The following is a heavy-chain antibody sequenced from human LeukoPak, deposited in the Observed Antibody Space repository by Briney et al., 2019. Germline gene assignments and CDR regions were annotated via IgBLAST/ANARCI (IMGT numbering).Heavy chain of an antibody. Sequence: SETLSLTCTVSGGSISSSSYYWGWIRQPPGKGLEWIGTIYYSGSTYYNPSLKSRVTISVDTSKNQFSLKLSSVTAADTAVYYCARVVPMYSSDWYDDYWGQGTLVTVSA. CDR1: GGSISSSSYY. CDR2: IYYSGST. CDR3: ARVVPMYSSDWYDDY. J-gene: IGHJ4*02. V-gene: IGHV4-39*01. D-gene: IGHD6-19*01.